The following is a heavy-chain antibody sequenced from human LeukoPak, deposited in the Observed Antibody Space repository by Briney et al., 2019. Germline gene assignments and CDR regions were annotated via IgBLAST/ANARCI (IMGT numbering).Heavy chain of an antibody. D-gene: IGHD3-10*01. V-gene: IGHV1-69*13. CDR3: ARDPPGYYGSGPIEA. Sequence: SVKVSCKASGGTFSSYAISWVRQAPGQGLEWMGGIIPIFGTANYAQKFQGRVTITADESTSTAYMELSSLRSEDTAVYYCARDPPGYYGSGPIEAWGQGTLVTVSS. CDR1: GGTFSSYA. J-gene: IGHJ4*02. CDR2: IIPIFGTA.